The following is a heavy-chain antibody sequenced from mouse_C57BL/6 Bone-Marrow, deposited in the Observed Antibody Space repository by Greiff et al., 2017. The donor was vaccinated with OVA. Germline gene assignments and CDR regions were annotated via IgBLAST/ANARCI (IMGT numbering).Heavy chain of an antibody. CDR3: ATMVTTTTPYYAMDY. V-gene: IGHV3-6*01. J-gene: IGHJ4*01. CDR1: GYSITSGYY. CDR2: ISYDGSN. D-gene: IGHD2-2*01. Sequence: DVHLVESGPGLVKPSQSLSLTCSVTGYSITSGYYWNWIRQFPGNKLEWMGYISYDGSNNYNPSLKNRISITRDTSKNQFFLKLNSVTTEDTATYYCATMVTTTTPYYAMDYWGQGTSVTVSS.